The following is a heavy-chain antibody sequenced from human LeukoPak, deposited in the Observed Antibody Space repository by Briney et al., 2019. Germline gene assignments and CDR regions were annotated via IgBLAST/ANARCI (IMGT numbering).Heavy chain of an antibody. CDR1: GFTFSSYA. D-gene: IGHD3-22*01. Sequence: GGSLRLSCAASGFTFSSYAMNWVRQAPGKGLEWVSAISGSGGSTYYADSVKGRFTISRDNSKNTLYLQMNSLRAEDTAVYYCARKYYYDSSGSDAFDTWGQGTMVTVSS. CDR3: ARKYYYDSSGSDAFDT. J-gene: IGHJ3*02. V-gene: IGHV3-23*01. CDR2: ISGSGGST.